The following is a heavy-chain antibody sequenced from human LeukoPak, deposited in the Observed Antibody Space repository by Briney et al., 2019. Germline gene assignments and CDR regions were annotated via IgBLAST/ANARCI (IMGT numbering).Heavy chain of an antibody. CDR3: ARSSGSYPKAAFDI. Sequence: AASVKVSSKASGGTFSSHAISWVRQAPGQGLEWMGGIIPIFGTANYAQKFQGRVTITADESTSTAYMELSSLRSEDTAVYYCARSSGSYPKAAFDIWGQGTMVTVSS. D-gene: IGHD1-26*01. V-gene: IGHV1-69*13. CDR1: GGTFSSHA. J-gene: IGHJ3*02. CDR2: IIPIFGTA.